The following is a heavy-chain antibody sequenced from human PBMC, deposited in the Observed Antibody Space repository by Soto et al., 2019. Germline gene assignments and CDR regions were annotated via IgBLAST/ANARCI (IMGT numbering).Heavy chain of an antibody. J-gene: IGHJ3*02. CDR3: ARQGDGYSHDAFDI. CDR1: GGSISSSSYY. V-gene: IGHV4-39*01. CDR2: IYYSGST. Sequence: PSETLSLTCTVSGGSISSSSYYWGWIRQPPGKGLEWIGSIYYSGSTYYNPSLKSRVTISVDTSKNQFPLKLSSVTAADTAVYYCARQGDGYSHDAFDIWGQGTMVTVSS. D-gene: IGHD4-4*01.